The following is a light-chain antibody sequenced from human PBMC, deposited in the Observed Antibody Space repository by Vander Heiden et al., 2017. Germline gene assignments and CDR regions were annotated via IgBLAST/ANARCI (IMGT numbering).Light chain of an antibody. CDR3: QQYNNWPAYT. V-gene: IGKV3D-15*01. CDR2: GAS. CDR1: QSVSSN. Sequence: EIVMPHSPATLSVSPGERATLSCRASQSVSSNFAWYQQKPGQAPRLLIYGASTRATGIPARFSGSGSGTEFTLTISSLQSEDFAVYYCQQYNNWPAYTFGQGTKLEIK. J-gene: IGKJ2*01.